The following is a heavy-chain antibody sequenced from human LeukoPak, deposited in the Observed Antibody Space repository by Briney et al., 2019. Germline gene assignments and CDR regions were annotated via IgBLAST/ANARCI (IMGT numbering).Heavy chain of an antibody. Sequence: PSETLSLTCTVSGGSISSYYWSWIRQPAGKGLEWIGRIYTSGSTNYNPSLKSRVTMSVDTSKNQFSLKLSSVTAADTAVYYCARERCSGGSCYYYYYMDVWGKGTTVTISS. J-gene: IGHJ6*03. CDR3: ARERCSGGSCYYYYYMDV. CDR1: GGSISSYY. D-gene: IGHD2-15*01. CDR2: IYTSGST. V-gene: IGHV4-4*07.